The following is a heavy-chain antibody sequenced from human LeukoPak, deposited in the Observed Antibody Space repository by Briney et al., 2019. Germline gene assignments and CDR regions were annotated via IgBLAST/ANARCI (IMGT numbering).Heavy chain of an antibody. V-gene: IGHV3-15*01. CDR2: IKGKTDGGTT. Sequence: GGSLRLSCAATGCTFSNACMSWVRQAPGKGLEWVGHIKGKTDGGTTDYAAPVQGRFTISRDDSKNTLFLQMNSLKTEDTAVYYCTTGTWIQLWLADYWGQGTLVTVSS. CDR1: GCTFSNAC. CDR3: TTGTWIQLWLADY. J-gene: IGHJ4*02. D-gene: IGHD5-18*01.